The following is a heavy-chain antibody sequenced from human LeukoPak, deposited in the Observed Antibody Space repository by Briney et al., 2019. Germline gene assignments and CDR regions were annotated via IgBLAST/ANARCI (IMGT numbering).Heavy chain of an antibody. CDR2: INPNSGGT. D-gene: IGHD1-26*01. CDR1: GYTFTGYY. CDR3: ARGSGGSNPRSDASWWEDTAPEYFQH. J-gene: IGHJ1*01. V-gene: IGHV1-2*02. Sequence: APVKVSCKASGYTFTGYYMHWVRQAPGQGLEWMGWINPNSGGTNYAQKFQGGVTMTRDTSISTAYMELSRLRSDDTAVYYCARGSGGSNPRSDASWWEDTAPEYFQHWGQGTLVTVSS.